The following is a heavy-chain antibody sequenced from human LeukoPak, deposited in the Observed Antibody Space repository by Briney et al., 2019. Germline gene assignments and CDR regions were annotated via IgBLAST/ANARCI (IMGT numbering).Heavy chain of an antibody. J-gene: IGHJ4*02. Sequence: GASVKVSCKASGYTFTDYYMHWVRQAPGQGLEWMGWINPNSGGTNYAQKFQGRVTMTRDTSISTAYMELSRLRSDDTAVYYCARCSGSPISGSYYRYFDYWGQGTLVTVSS. CDR1: GYTFTDYY. CDR2: INPNSGGT. V-gene: IGHV1-2*02. CDR3: ARCSGSPISGSYYRYFDY. D-gene: IGHD1-26*01.